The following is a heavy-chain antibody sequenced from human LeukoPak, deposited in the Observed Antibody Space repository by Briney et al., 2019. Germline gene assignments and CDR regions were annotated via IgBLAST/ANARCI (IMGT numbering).Heavy chain of an antibody. CDR1: GGTFSSYA. D-gene: IGHD3-10*01. CDR2: IITIFGVT. Sequence: GASVKVSCKASGGTFSSYAISWVRQAPGQGLEWMGGIITIFGVTNYAQKFQGRVTITADESTSTAYMELSSLRSEDTAVYYCARAMVRGVIITPYFDYWGQGTLVTVSS. J-gene: IGHJ4*02. V-gene: IGHV1-69*13. CDR3: ARAMVRGVIITPYFDY.